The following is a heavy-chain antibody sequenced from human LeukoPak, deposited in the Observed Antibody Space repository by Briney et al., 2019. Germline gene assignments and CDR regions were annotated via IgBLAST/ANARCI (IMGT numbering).Heavy chain of an antibody. CDR2: INSDGSST. CDR1: GFTFSSYW. D-gene: IGHD4-17*01. J-gene: IGHJ6*03. Sequence: GGSLRLSCAASGFTFSSYWMHWVRQAPGKGLVWVSRINSDGSSTSYADSVKGRFTISRDNAKNTLYLQMNSLRAEDTAVYYCAREGREGTVTFYYYYYMDVWGKGTTVTISS. CDR3: AREGREGTVTFYYYYYMDV. V-gene: IGHV3-74*01.